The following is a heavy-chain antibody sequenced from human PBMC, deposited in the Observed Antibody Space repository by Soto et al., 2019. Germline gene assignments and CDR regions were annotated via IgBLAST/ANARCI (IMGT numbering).Heavy chain of an antibody. V-gene: IGHV3-30*18. J-gene: IGHJ3*02. D-gene: IGHD1-1*01. CDR2: ISFDGSNQ. CDR3: VKAGTMAGTGTTPRSFDI. CDR1: GFMFNAYG. Sequence: PGGSLRLSCAASGFMFNAYGMHWVRQAPGNGLEWVAVISFDGSNQYYEESVKGRFTISRDNSKSTLYLQMHSLRAEDTAVYFCVKAGTMAGTGTTPRSFDIWGRGTMVTVSS.